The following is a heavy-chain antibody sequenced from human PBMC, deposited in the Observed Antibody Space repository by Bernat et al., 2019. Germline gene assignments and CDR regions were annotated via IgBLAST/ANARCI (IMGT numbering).Heavy chain of an antibody. Sequence: EVQLVQSGTEVKKPGESLKISCKDSGYNFANYWIGWVRQVPEKGLEWMGIIYPGASDTKYTPSFQAQVTISADRSINTAYLQWSSLKASDTAMYYCAGHRQLLGDGGSYMDVWGKGTTVTVSS. CDR2: IYPGASDT. D-gene: IGHD3-10*01. V-gene: IGHV5-51*01. CDR1: GYNFANYW. CDR3: AGHRQLLGDGGSYMDV. J-gene: IGHJ6*03.